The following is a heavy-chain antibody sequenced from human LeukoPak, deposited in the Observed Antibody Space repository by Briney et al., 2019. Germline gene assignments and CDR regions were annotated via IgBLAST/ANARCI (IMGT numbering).Heavy chain of an antibody. V-gene: IGHV4-59*08. CDR2: VHYSGST. CDR3: ARPIGNTRDAFNI. J-gene: IGHJ3*02. D-gene: IGHD1-7*01. CDR1: GSSISSYF. Sequence: SETLSLTCTVSGSSISSYFWSWIRQPPGKGLEWIGYVHYSGSTNYSPSLKSRVTISVDTSKNQFSLRLSSVTAADTAVYYCARPIGNTRDAFNIWGQGTVVTVSS.